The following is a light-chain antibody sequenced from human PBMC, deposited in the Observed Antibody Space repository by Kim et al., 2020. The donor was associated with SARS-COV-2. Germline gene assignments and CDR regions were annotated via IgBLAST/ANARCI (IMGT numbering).Light chain of an antibody. CDR3: QQYDGYPGT. J-gene: IGKJ1*01. CDR2: KAS. V-gene: IGKV1-5*03. CDR1: QNVNNW. Sequence: ASVRDRVTHPCRASQNVNNWLAWYQQKSGQAPKLHIYKASSLQSGVPSRFSGSGSGTEFTLTINSLQPEDSAIYYCQQYDGYPGTFGQGTNVDIK.